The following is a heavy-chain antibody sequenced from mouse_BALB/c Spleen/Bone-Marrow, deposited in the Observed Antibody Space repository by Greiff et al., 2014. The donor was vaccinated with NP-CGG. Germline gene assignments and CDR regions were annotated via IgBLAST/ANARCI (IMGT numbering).Heavy chain of an antibody. CDR3: ARGNGPYTMDY. D-gene: IGHD6-1*01. V-gene: IGHV1-63*02. CDR2: IYPGGGYT. CDR1: GYTFTNYW. Sequence: QVQLQQSGAELVRPGTSVKISCKASGYTFTNYWLGWVKQRPGHGLEWIGDIYPGGGYTNYNEKFKCKATLTADTSSSTSEDSAVYFCARGNGPYTMDYWGQGTSVTVSS. J-gene: IGHJ4*01.